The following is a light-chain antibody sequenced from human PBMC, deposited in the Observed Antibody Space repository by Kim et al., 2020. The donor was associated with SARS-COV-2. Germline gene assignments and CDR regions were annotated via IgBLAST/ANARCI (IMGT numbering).Light chain of an antibody. Sequence: GPGVTTSGSGSSSNIGSNYVYWYQQLPGTAPKLLIYRNNQRPSGVPDRFSGSKSGTSASLAISGLRSEDEADYYCAAWDDSLSGYVFGTGTKVTVL. CDR3: AAWDDSLSGYV. J-gene: IGLJ1*01. CDR1: SSNIGSNY. CDR2: RNN. V-gene: IGLV1-47*01.